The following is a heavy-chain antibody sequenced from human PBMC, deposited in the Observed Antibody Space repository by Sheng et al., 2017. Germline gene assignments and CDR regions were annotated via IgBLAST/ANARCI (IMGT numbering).Heavy chain of an antibody. D-gene: IGHD5-18*01. CDR1: GFTFSSYW. Sequence: EVQLVESGGGLVQPGGSLRLSCAASGFTFSSYWMSWVRQAPGKGLEWVANIKQDGSEKYYVDSVKGRFTISRDNAKNSLYLQMNSLRAEDTAVYYCARVITAMVNDFDYWGQGTLVTVSS. CDR3: ARVITAMVNDFDY. CDR2: IKQDGSEK. J-gene: IGHJ4*02. V-gene: IGHV3-7*01.